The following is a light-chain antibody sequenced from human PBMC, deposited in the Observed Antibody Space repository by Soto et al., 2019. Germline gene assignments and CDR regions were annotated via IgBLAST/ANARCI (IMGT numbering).Light chain of an antibody. V-gene: IGLV2-23*02. CDR3: CSYAPSSTYV. Sequence: QSALTQPASVSGSPGQSITISCTGTSSDVGSYNLVSWYQQHPGKAPKLMTYEVTQRPSGVANRFSGSKSGNTASLTISGLQAEDEADYYCCSYAPSSTYVFGPGTKLTVL. CDR1: SSDVGSYNL. CDR2: EVT. J-gene: IGLJ1*01.